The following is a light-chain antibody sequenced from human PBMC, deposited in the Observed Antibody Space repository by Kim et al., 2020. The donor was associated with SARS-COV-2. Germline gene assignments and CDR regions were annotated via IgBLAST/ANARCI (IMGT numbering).Light chain of an antibody. V-gene: IGLV3-1*01. CDR1: KLGDKN. J-gene: IGLJ2*01. CDR2: QDT. CDR3: QAWDINTGV. Sequence: VSQGQTASTTSDGDKLGDKNTCWYQQKAGQSPVLVIYQDTKRPSGIPERFSGSNTGNTATLTISGTQAMDEADYFCQAWDINTGVFGGGTQLTVL.